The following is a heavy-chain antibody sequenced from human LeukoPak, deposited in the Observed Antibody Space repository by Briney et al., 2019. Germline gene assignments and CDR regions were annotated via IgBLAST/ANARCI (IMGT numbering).Heavy chain of an antibody. D-gene: IGHD6-13*01. CDR2: IYTSGST. Sequence: SETLSLTCTVSGGSISSYYWSWIRQPAGKGLEWIGRIYTSGSTNYNPSLKSRVTMSVDTSKNQFSLKLSSVTAADTAVYYCARDSSSWQPKGYYSGYWGQGTLVTVSS. CDR3: ARDSSSWQPKGYYSGY. V-gene: IGHV4-4*07. J-gene: IGHJ4*02. CDR1: GGSISSYY.